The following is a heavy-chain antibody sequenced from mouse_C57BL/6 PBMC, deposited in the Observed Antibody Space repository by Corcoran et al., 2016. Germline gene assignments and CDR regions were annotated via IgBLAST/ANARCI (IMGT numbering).Heavy chain of an antibody. CDR3: ASSGYDGYLDY. J-gene: IGHJ2*01. CDR2: INPNNGGT. CDR1: GYTFTDYY. Sequence: EVQLQQSGPELVKPGASVKISCKASGYTFTDYYMNWVKQSHGKSLEWIGDINPNNGGTSYNQKFKGKATLTVDKSSSTAYMELRSLTSEDSAVYYCASSGYDGYLDYWGQGTTLTVSS. D-gene: IGHD2-2*01. V-gene: IGHV1-26*01.